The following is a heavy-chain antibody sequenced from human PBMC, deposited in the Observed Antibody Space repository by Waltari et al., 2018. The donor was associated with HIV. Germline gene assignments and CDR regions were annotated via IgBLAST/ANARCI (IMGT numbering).Heavy chain of an antibody. CDR2: ISPYNGDA. CDR1: GYTFTEYG. CDR3: ARQGLQYSAGMDV. D-gene: IGHD4-4*01. J-gene: IGHJ6*02. Sequence: QVQLVQFGTEVKKAGASVKVSCKTSGYTFTEYGISWVRQAPGQGLEWMGWISPYNGDANYAQKLQGRVTMTTDTTTKTAYMEVRSLRSDDAAVYYCARQGLQYSAGMDVWGHGTTVTVSS. V-gene: IGHV1-18*01.